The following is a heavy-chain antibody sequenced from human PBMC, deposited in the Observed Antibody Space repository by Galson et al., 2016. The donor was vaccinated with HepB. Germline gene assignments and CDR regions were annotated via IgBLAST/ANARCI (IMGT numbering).Heavy chain of an antibody. D-gene: IGHD6-19*01. V-gene: IGHV3-7*01. CDR1: GFTFSSYW. CDR3: VRDGSGGWHFDN. J-gene: IGHJ4*02. Sequence: SLRLSCAASGFTFSSYWMDWVRQAPGKGLEWVANVKYDGSEKYYVDSVKGRFTISRDNAKNSMSLQMNSLSAEDTAVYYCVRDGSGGWHFDNWGQGTLITVAS. CDR2: VKYDGSEK.